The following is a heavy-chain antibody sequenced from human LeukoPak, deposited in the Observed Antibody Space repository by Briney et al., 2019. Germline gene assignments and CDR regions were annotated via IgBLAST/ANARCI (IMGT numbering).Heavy chain of an antibody. J-gene: IGHJ6*03. V-gene: IGHV3-30-3*01. CDR1: GFTFSSYA. Sequence: GGSLRLSCAASGFTFSSYAMHWVRQAPGKGLEWVAVISYDGSNKYYADSVKGRFTISRDNSKNTLYLQMNSLRAEDTAVYYCARDQVYAFWSGRFDYYYYYMDVWGKGPTVTVSS. D-gene: IGHD3-3*01. CDR3: ARDQVYAFWSGRFDYYYYYMDV. CDR2: ISYDGSNK.